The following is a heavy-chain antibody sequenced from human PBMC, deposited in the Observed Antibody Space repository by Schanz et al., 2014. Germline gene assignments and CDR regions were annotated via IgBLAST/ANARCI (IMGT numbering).Heavy chain of an antibody. CDR1: GGTFSSYT. V-gene: IGHV1-69*02. D-gene: IGHD4-17*01. CDR2: IIPDLAIA. CDR3: ATLDYADSVS. J-gene: IGHJ5*02. Sequence: QVQLVQSGAEVKKPGSSVKVSCTASGGTFSSYTISWIRQAPGQGLEWMGRIIPDLAIADYAQKFQGRVTITADKSTTTAYMELNSLNSDDTAVYYCATLDYADSVSWGQGTLVTVSS.